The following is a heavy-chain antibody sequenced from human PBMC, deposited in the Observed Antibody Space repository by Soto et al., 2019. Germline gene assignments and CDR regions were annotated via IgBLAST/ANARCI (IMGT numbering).Heavy chain of an antibody. V-gene: IGHV4-34*01. J-gene: IGHJ6*02. CDR2: INHSGST. Sequence: QVQLQQWGAGLLKPSETLSLTCAVYGGSFSGYYWSWIRQPPGKGLEWIGEINHSGSTNYNPSLKSRVTISVDTSKTQFSLKLSSVTAADTAVYYCARFVVVVAATPDYYYYGMDVWGQGTTVTVSS. CDR1: GGSFSGYY. D-gene: IGHD2-15*01. CDR3: ARFVVVVAATPDYYYYGMDV.